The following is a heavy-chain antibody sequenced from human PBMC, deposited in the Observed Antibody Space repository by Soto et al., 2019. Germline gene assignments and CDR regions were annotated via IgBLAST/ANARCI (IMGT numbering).Heavy chain of an antibody. CDR3: TRSDIVVVPAAMRGGYYYYYAMDV. V-gene: IGHV3-49*03. CDR1: GFTFGDYA. J-gene: IGHJ6*02. CDR2: IRSKAYGGTT. D-gene: IGHD2-2*01. Sequence: PGGSLRLSCTASGFTFGDYAMSWFRQAPGKGLEWVGFIRSKAYGGTTEYAASVKGRFTISRDDSKSIAYLQMNSLKTEDTAVYYCTRSDIVVVPAAMRGGYYYYYAMDVWGQGTTVTVSS.